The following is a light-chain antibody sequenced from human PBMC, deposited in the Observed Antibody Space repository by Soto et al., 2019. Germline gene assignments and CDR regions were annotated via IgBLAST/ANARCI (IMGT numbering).Light chain of an antibody. CDR2: DDS. CDR1: NIGSKS. Sequence: SYELTQPPSVSVAPGQTARITCGGNNIGSKSVHWYQQKPGQAPVLVVYDDSGRPSGIPERSSGSNSGNTATLTIGRVEAGDEADYYCQVWDDASDHSVFGTGTKVTVL. V-gene: IGLV3-21*02. J-gene: IGLJ1*01. CDR3: QVWDDASDHSV.